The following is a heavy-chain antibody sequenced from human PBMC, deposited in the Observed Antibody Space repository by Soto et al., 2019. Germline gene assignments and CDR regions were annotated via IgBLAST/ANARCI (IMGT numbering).Heavy chain of an antibody. CDR1: GGSIYRSGYY. CDR2: IDYNGVT. Sequence: LSLTCTVSGGSIYRSGYYWGWIRQPPGRGLEWIGNIDYNGVTYSNPSLKSRVTISRDTSKNLFSLKLTSVTAADTALYYCGKVVVGATGHTDSDSWGPGTLVTVSS. CDR3: GKVVVGATGHTDSDS. J-gene: IGHJ4*02. D-gene: IGHD2-15*01. V-gene: IGHV4-39*01.